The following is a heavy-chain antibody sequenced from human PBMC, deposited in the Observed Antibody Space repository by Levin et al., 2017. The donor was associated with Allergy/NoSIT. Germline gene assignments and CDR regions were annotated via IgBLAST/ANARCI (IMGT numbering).Heavy chain of an antibody. CDR1: GFTFDDYA. CDR2: ISWISGSI. J-gene: IGHJ4*02. V-gene: IGHV3-9*01. Sequence: PGGSLRLSCAASGFTFDDYAMHWVRQAPGKGLEWVSSISWISGSIGYADSVNGRFTISRDNAKNSLYLQMNSLRPEDSALYYCAKGGGSGWNSECDSWGQGTLVTVSS. CDR3: AKGGGSGWNSECDS. D-gene: IGHD6-19*01.